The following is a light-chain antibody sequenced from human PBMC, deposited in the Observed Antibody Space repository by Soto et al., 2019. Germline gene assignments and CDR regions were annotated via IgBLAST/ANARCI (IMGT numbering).Light chain of an antibody. CDR1: TGAVTSNHH. Sequence: QTVVTQVPSLTVSPGGTVTLTCGSSTGAVTSNHHPYWFQQKAGQAPRTLIYDTSNKHSWTPARFSGSLLGDKAALTLSGAQPEDEAQYYCLLSYNAARVFGAGTKVTVL. J-gene: IGLJ2*01. CDR3: LLSYNAARV. CDR2: DTS. V-gene: IGLV7-46*01.